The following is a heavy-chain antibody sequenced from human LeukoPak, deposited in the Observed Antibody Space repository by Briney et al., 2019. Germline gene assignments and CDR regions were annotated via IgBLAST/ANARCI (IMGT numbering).Heavy chain of an antibody. CDR3: ARGNWNYAVYYYYMDV. CDR1: GYSISSGYY. J-gene: IGHJ6*03. Sequence: PSETLSLTCALSGYSISSGYYWGWIRQPPGKGLEWIGSIYHSGSTYYNPSLKSRVTISVDTSKNQFSLKLSSVTAADTAVYYCARGNWNYAVYYYYMDVWGKGTTVTVSS. V-gene: IGHV4-38-2*01. D-gene: IGHD1-7*01. CDR2: IYHSGST.